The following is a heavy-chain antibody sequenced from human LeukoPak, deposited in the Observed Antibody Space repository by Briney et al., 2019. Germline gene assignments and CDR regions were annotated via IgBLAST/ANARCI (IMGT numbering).Heavy chain of an antibody. D-gene: IGHD6-13*01. CDR1: GFTFSSYE. Sequence: GGSLRLSCAASGFTFSSYEMNWVRQAPGKGLEWVSHISSSGSSIYYADSVRGRFTVSRDNAKNSLYLQMNSLRAEDTALYYCARAAGDTSSWNGYFDYWGQGTLVTVSS. J-gene: IGHJ4*02. CDR3: ARAAGDTSSWNGYFDY. V-gene: IGHV3-48*03. CDR2: ISSSGSSI.